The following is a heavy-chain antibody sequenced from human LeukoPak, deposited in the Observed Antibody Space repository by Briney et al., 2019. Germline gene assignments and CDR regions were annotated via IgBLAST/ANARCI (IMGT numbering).Heavy chain of an antibody. Sequence: GGSLRLSCAASGFTFSSYAMSWVRQAPGKGLEWVSAISGSGGSTYYADSVKGRFTISRDNSKNTLYLQMNSLRAEDTAVYYCARTTEMATINGFDYWGQGTLVTVSS. CDR2: ISGSGGST. D-gene: IGHD5-24*01. CDR1: GFTFSSYA. CDR3: ARTTEMATINGFDY. V-gene: IGHV3-23*01. J-gene: IGHJ4*02.